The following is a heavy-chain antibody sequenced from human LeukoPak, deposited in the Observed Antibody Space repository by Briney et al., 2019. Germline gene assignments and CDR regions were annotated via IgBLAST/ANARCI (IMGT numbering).Heavy chain of an antibody. D-gene: IGHD3-9*01. Sequence: GGSLRLSCAASGFTVSSNYMSWVRQAPGKGLEWVSVIYSGGSTYYADSVKGRFTISRDNSKNTLYLQMNSLRAEDTAVYYCAKDGSILTGYYLDYWGQGTLVTVSS. CDR2: IYSGGST. J-gene: IGHJ4*02. CDR1: GFTVSSNY. CDR3: AKDGSILTGYYLDY. V-gene: IGHV3-53*01.